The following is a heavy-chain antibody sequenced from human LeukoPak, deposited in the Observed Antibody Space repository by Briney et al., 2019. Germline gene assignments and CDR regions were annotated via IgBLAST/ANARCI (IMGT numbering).Heavy chain of an antibody. J-gene: IGHJ3*02. CDR3: ALELVVPAALERLNAFDI. Sequence: SETLSLTCTVSGGSISSYSWSWIRQPPGKGTEWIGEINHSGGTTYNPSLKSRVTISVDTSKIQFSLNLTSVTAADTAVYYCALELVVPAALERLNAFDIWGHGTMVTVSS. V-gene: IGHV4-34*01. CDR2: INHSGGT. CDR1: GGSISSYS. D-gene: IGHD2-2*01.